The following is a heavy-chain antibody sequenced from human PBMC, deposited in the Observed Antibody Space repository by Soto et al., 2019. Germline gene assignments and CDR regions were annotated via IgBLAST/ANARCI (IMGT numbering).Heavy chain of an antibody. V-gene: IGHV3-23*01. CDR2: ISNSGHAT. J-gene: IGHJ4*02. CDR1: ECPSRTYD. D-gene: IGHD3-10*01. Sequence: EVQMLESGGDLIQPGGSLRLSCAASECPSRTYDMSWVRQAPGKGLEWVSGISNSGHATHYADSVRGRFTTTKDDSKNTLYLQMSSRRADDTAVYYCAKVTWSGERCWGRGTLVTVSS. CDR3: AKVTWSGERC.